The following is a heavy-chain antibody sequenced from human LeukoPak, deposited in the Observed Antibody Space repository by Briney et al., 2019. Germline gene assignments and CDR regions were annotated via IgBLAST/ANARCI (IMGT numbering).Heavy chain of an antibody. V-gene: IGHV3-43*02. J-gene: IGHJ1*01. Sequence: GGSLRLSCAASGFTFDDCAMHWVRQAPGKGLEWVSLISGDGGSTYYADSVKGRFTISRDNSKNSLYLQMNSLRTEDTALYYCAKVYYYDSSGQDAEYFQHWGQGTLVTVSS. CDR3: AKVYYYDSSGQDAEYFQH. CDR2: ISGDGGST. D-gene: IGHD3-22*01. CDR1: GFTFDDCA.